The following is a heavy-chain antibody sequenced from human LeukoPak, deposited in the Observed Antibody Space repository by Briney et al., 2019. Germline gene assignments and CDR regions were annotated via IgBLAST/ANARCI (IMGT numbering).Heavy chain of an antibody. CDR1: GFTFNNYA. Sequence: QLGGSLRLSCAASGFTFNNYAFNWVRQAPGRGLEWVSVISGSGIRTYYADSVKGRFTISRDNAKNSLYLQMNSLRVEDTALYYCAKDHGYDHSSGWYPFDYWGQGTLVTVSS. CDR2: ISGSGIRT. D-gene: IGHD6-19*01. J-gene: IGHJ4*02. V-gene: IGHV3-23*01. CDR3: AKDHGYDHSSGWYPFDY.